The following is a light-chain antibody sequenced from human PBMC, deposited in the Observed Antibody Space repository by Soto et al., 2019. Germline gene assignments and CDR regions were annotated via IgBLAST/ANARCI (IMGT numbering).Light chain of an antibody. Sequence: QSVLTQPRSVSASPGQSVTISCTGTSSDVGGYHYVSWYQQHPGKAPKFIIYNVSKRPSGVPDRFSGSKSGSTASLTISGLQADDEADYYCYSYAGSYTWVFGTGTQLTVL. CDR2: NVS. CDR3: YSYAGSYTWV. CDR1: SSDVGGYHY. J-gene: IGLJ1*01. V-gene: IGLV2-11*01.